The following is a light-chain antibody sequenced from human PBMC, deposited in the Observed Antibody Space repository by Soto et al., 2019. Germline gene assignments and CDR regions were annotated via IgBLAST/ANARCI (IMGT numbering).Light chain of an antibody. CDR3: QQSYSTPLT. Sequence: DIQMTQSPSSLAASVGGRVTLACRANYNIRNSLNWYQQKPREAPKLLIYASSSLESGVPSRFSGSASGTDFTLTINSLQPEDFATYYCQQSYSTPLTCGQGTKVDIK. J-gene: IGKJ1*01. V-gene: IGKV1-39*01. CDR2: ASS. CDR1: YNIRNS.